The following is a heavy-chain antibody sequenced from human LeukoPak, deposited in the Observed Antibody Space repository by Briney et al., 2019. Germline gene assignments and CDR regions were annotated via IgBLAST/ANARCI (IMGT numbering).Heavy chain of an antibody. V-gene: IGHV1-69*08. CDR3: ARESAPYGSGSYYGAFDI. D-gene: IGHD3-10*01. J-gene: IGHJ3*02. CDR1: GGTFSSYS. Sequence: GSSVKVSCKASGGTFSSYSISWVRQAPGQGLEWVGKIIPILDTSNYAQKFQGTVRISADKSTSTAYMELRSLRSEDTAVYYCARESAPYGSGSYYGAFDIWGQGTMVTVSS. CDR2: IIPILDTS.